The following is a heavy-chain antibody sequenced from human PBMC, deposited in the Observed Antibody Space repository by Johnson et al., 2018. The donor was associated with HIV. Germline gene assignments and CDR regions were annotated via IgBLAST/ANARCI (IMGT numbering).Heavy chain of an antibody. V-gene: IGHV3-30*03. Sequence: QVQLVESGGGLVQPGRSLRLSCAASGFTFSSYDMHWVRQAPGKGLEWVAVISFDGTNEYYADSVKGRFTISRDNAKNSLYLQMNSLRAEDTAVDYCARDRELISFIDYDRSGYPWPGACDIWGQGTMVTVSS. CDR3: ARDRELISFIDYDRSGYPWPGACDI. J-gene: IGHJ3*02. CDR2: ISFDGTNE. D-gene: IGHD3-22*01. CDR1: GFTFSSYD.